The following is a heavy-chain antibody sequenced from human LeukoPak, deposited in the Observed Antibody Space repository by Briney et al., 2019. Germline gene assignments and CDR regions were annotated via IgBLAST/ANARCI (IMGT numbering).Heavy chain of an antibody. CDR1: GFSFSTYP. D-gene: IGHD3-22*01. J-gene: IGHJ5*02. V-gene: IGHV3-23*01. CDR3: AGWYDSNGYA. CDR2: ISDSGGNT. Sequence: GGSLRLSCAASGFSFSTYPMSWVRQAPGKGLDWVSAISDSGGNTQYADSVKGRFTISRDNSKNTLYLQMNNLRVEDTAVYYCAGWYDSNGYAWGQGTLVTVSS.